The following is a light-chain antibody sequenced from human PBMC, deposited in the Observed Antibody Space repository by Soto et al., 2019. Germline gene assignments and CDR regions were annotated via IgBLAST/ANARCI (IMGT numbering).Light chain of an antibody. CDR1: QAITRS. J-gene: IGKJ1*01. V-gene: IGKV1-12*01. CDR3: QQYYSYPRT. Sequence: DIQMTQSPSSVSASVGDRVTITCRASQAITRSLAWYQQKPGEAPKLLIYAASILQSGVPSRFSGSGSGTDFTLTITRLQPEDFATYYCQQYYSYPRTFGQGTKVEIK. CDR2: AAS.